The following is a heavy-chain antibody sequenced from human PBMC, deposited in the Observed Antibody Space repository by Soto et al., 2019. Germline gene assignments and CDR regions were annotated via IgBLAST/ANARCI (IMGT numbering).Heavy chain of an antibody. J-gene: IGHJ5*02. D-gene: IGHD6-13*01. CDR2: ISDSGGSI. V-gene: IGHV3-23*01. Sequence: EVQLLESGGGLVQPGESLTLSCAASGFTFSNYAMHWVRQAPGKGLNWVSTISDSGGSIYYIDSVRGRFTISRDSSKNTLYLQMNSLRVEDTAIYYCVKGGASYTSSWYAHWGRGILVTVSS. CDR3: VKGGASYTSSWYAH. CDR1: GFTFSNYA.